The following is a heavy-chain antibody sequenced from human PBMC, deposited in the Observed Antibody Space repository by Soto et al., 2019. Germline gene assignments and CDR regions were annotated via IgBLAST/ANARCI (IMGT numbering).Heavy chain of an antibody. CDR1: GFTFSTYA. J-gene: IGHJ3*02. V-gene: IGHV3-30-3*01. D-gene: IGHD3-22*01. Sequence: QVQLVESGGGVVQPGRSLRLSCAASGFTFSTYAMHWVRQAPGKGLDWVAVISYDGSNKYYADSVKGRFTISRDNSKNTLYLQMNSLRAEDTTVYYCARGGPYYYDSSDWGACHIWCQGKRVTVSS. CDR2: ISYDGSNK. CDR3: ARGGPYYYDSSDWGACHI.